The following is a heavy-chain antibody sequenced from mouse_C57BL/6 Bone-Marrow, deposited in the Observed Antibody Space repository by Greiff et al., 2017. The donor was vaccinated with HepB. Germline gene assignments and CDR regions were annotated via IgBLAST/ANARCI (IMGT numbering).Heavy chain of an antibody. CDR3: ARDRGTVVAPYAMDY. J-gene: IGHJ4*01. CDR1: GYSTTSGYY. V-gene: IGHV3-6*01. CDR2: ISYDGSN. Sequence: EVQLQQSGPGLVKPSQSLSLTCSVTGYSTTSGYYWNWIRQFPGNKLEWMGYISYDGSNNYNPSLKNRISITRDTSKNQFFLKLNSVTTEDTATYYCARDRGTVVAPYAMDYWGQGTSVTVSS. D-gene: IGHD1-1*01.